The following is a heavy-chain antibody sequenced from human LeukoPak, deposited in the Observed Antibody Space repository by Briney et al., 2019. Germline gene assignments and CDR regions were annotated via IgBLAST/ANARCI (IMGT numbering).Heavy chain of an antibody. CDR3: ARGYSNYALDY. D-gene: IGHD4-11*01. Sequence: PSQTLSLTCTVSGGSISSGTYYWSWIRQPAGKGLEWIGRIYTHGTTNYNPSLKSRVTISVDTFKNQFSLKLSSVTAADTAVYYCARGYSNYALDYWGQGTLVTVSS. CDR1: GGSISSGTYY. V-gene: IGHV4-61*02. CDR2: IYTHGTT. J-gene: IGHJ4*02.